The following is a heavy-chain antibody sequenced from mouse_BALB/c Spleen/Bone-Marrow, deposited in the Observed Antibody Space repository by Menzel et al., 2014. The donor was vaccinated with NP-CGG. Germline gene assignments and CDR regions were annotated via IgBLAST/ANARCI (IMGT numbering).Heavy chain of an antibody. J-gene: IGHJ3*01. CDR2: ISNGGGST. CDR1: GFTFSDYY. V-gene: IGHV5-12*02. CDR3: ARHNYDETWFAY. Sequence: EVQLQESGGGLVQPGGSLKLSCATSGFTFSDYYMYWVRQTPEKRLEWVAYISNGGGSTYYPDTEKGRLTISRDNAKNALCLQMSRLKSEDTAMYFCARHNYDETWFAYWGQGTLVTVSA. D-gene: IGHD2-4*01.